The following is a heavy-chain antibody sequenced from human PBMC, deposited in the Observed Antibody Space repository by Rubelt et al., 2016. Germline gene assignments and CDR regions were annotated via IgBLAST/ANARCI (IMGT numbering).Heavy chain of an antibody. CDR3: ARGYCSSANCLFNWFDP. D-gene: IGHD2-2*01. V-gene: IGHV1-18*01. J-gene: IGHJ5*02. CDR1: GYTFTSYG. CDR2: IRTYNGNT. Sequence: QVQLVQSGAEVKKPGASVKVSCKASGYTFTSYGISWVRQAPGQGLEWMGWIRTYNGNTNYAQKVHGRVTMTTDTSTSTAYMGLRSLRSDDTAMYFCARGYCSSANCLFNWFDPWGQGTLVTVSS.